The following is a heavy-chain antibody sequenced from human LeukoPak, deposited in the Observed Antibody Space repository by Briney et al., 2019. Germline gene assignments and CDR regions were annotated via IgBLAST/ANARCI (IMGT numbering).Heavy chain of an antibody. D-gene: IGHD3-22*01. V-gene: IGHV4-39*07. Sequence: SETLSLTCTVSGGSISSSSYYWGWIRQPPGKGLEWIGSIYYSGSTYYNPSLKSRVTISVDTSKNQFSLKLSSVTAADTAVYYCARVSYYYDSSGYQHDAFDIWGQGTMVTVSS. CDR2: IYYSGST. CDR3: ARVSYYYDSSGYQHDAFDI. CDR1: GGSISSSSYY. J-gene: IGHJ3*02.